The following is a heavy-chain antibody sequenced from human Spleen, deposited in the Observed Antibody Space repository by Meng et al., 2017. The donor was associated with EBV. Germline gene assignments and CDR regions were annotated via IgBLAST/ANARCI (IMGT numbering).Heavy chain of an antibody. V-gene: IGHV1-69*01. CDR1: GGPFRNYA. J-gene: IGHJ4*02. Sequence: QVQLVQSGAEVKKPGSPVKVSCKTSGGPFRNYAISWVRQAPGQGLEWLGGFLPTLGAPNYAQKFHGRVSITADESTSTHYMDLSSLRSEDTAVYYCASESGRGYTPDYWGQGTLVTVSS. CDR3: ASESGRGYTPDY. CDR2: FLPTLGAP. D-gene: IGHD3-10*01.